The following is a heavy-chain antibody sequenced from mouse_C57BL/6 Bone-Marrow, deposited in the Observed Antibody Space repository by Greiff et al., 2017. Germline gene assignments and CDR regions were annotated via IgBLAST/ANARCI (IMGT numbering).Heavy chain of an antibody. CDR3: ARWWDEAY. Sequence: LQPGAELVKPGASVKLSCKASGYTFTSYWMQWVKQRPGQGLEWIGEIDPSDSYTNYNQKFKGKATLTVDTSSSTAYMQLSSLTSEDSAVYYCARWWDEAYWGQGTLVTVSA. CDR2: IDPSDSYT. J-gene: IGHJ3*01. CDR1: GYTFTSYW. D-gene: IGHD1-1*02. V-gene: IGHV1-50*01.